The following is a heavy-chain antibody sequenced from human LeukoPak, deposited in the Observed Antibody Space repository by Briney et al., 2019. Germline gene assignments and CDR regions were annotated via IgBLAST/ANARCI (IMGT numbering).Heavy chain of an antibody. CDR2: ISAYNGNT. V-gene: IGHV1-18*01. D-gene: IGHD1-1*01. J-gene: IGHJ4*02. CDR1: GYTFTSYG. Sequence: ASVKVSCKASGYTFTSYGISWVRQAPGQGLEWMGWISAYNGNTNYAQKFQGRVTITADESTSTAYMELSSLRSEDTAVYYCARVIQMRSSGTRKFDYGGQGTLVTVSS. CDR3: ARVIQMRSSGTRKFDY.